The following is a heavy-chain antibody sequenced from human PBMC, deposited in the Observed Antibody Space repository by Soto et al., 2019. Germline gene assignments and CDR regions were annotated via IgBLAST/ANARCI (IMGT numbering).Heavy chain of an antibody. Sequence: EVQLLESGGGLVQPGGSLRLSCAASGFTFSSYAMSWVRPAPGKGLEWVAAISGSGGSTYYADSVKGRFTISRDNSKNALYLQMNSLRAEDTAVYYCAKGAVAYYDYYYMDVWGKGTTVTVSS. CDR3: AKGAVAYYDYYYMDV. D-gene: IGHD6-19*01. CDR2: ISGSGGST. J-gene: IGHJ6*03. CDR1: GFTFSSYA. V-gene: IGHV3-23*01.